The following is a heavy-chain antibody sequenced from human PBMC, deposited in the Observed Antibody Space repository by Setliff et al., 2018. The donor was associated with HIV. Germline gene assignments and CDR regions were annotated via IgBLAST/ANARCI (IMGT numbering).Heavy chain of an antibody. V-gene: IGHV3-23*01. CDR1: GFTFSSYA. D-gene: IGHD3-10*01. Sequence: PGESLRLSCGASGFTFSSYAMSWVRQTPGKGLEWVSGISGGGGATDYADSVKGRFTISRDNSKNTLYLQMNTLRAEDTAVYYCAIRGASRSFDYWGQGTLVTVSS. CDR3: AIRGASRSFDY. CDR2: ISGGGGAT. J-gene: IGHJ4*02.